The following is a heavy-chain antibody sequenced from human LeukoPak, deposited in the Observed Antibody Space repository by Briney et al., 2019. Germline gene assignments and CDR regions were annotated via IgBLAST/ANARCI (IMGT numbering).Heavy chain of an antibody. V-gene: IGHV1-8*01. J-gene: IGHJ4*02. Sequence: GASVKVSCKASGYTFTSYDVNWVRQATGQGLEWMGWMNPNSGNTGYAQKFRGRVTMTRNTSISTAYMELNSLRSEDTAVYYCARVSCGSTSCPFDYWGQGTLVTVSS. CDR1: GYTFTSYD. D-gene: IGHD2-2*01. CDR3: ARVSCGSTSCPFDY. CDR2: MNPNSGNT.